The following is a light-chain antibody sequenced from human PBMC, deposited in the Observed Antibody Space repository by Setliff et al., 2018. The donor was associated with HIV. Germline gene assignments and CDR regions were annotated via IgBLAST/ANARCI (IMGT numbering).Light chain of an antibody. CDR1: STDIGGYNF. J-gene: IGLJ1*01. V-gene: IGLV2-14*03. Sequence: QSALTQPASVSGSPGQSITISCTGTSTDIGGYNFVSWYQQYPGKAPKLIIYDVTRRPSGVSDRFSASKSGNTASLTISGLQADDEANYYCSSYSSSTSFYVFGTGTKVT. CDR2: DVT. CDR3: SSYSSSTSFYV.